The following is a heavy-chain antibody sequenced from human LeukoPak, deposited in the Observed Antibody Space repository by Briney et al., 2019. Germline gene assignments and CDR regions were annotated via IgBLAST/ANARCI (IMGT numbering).Heavy chain of an antibody. J-gene: IGHJ4*02. D-gene: IGHD6-19*01. Sequence: SETLSLTCTVSSGSISSSSYYWGWIRQPPGKGLEWIGSIYYSGSTYYNPSLKSRVTISVDTSKNQFSLKLSSVTAADTAVYYCARSEQWLVPLDHWGQGTLVTVSS. CDR2: IYYSGST. V-gene: IGHV4-39*07. CDR3: ARSEQWLVPLDH. CDR1: SGSISSSSYY.